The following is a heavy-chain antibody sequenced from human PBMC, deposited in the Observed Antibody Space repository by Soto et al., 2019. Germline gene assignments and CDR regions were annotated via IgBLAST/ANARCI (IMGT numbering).Heavy chain of an antibody. CDR3: ARSNYDISTAGAFDI. J-gene: IGHJ3*02. CDR1: GFTFSSYS. D-gene: IGHD3-9*01. CDR2: ISSSSSYI. Sequence: PGGSLRLSCAASGFTFSSYSMNWVRQAPGKGLEWVSSISSSSSYIYYADSVKGRFTISRDNAKNSLYLQMNSLRAEDTAVYYCARSNYDISTAGAFDIWGQGTMVTVSS. V-gene: IGHV3-21*01.